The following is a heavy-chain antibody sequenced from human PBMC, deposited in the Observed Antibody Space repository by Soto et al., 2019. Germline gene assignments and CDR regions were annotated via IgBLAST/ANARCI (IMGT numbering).Heavy chain of an antibody. CDR2: IYYSGST. CDR1: GGSISSGDYY. CDR3: ARAATVATSISLDYYYGMDV. J-gene: IGHJ6*02. D-gene: IGHD4-4*01. Sequence: KPSETLSLTCTVSGGSISSGDYYWSWIRQPPGKGLEWIGYIYYSGSTYYNPSLKSRVTISVDTSKNQFSLKLSSVTASDTAVYYCARAATVATSISLDYYYGMDVWGQGTTVTVS. V-gene: IGHV4-30-4*01.